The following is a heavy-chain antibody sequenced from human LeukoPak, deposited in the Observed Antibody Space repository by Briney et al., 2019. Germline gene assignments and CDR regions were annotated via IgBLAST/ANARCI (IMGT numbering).Heavy chain of an antibody. CDR3: ARDLWIYYGSGSYYKANDY. D-gene: IGHD3-10*01. J-gene: IGHJ4*02. CDR1: GYTFTIYG. CDR2: ISTYNGNT. V-gene: IGHV1-18*01. Sequence: ASVKVSCKASGYTFTIYGISWVRQAPGQGLEWMGWISTYNGNTNYAQKLQGRVTMTTDTSTSTAYMELRSLRSDGTAVYYCARDLWIYYGSGSYYKANDYWGQGTLVTVSS.